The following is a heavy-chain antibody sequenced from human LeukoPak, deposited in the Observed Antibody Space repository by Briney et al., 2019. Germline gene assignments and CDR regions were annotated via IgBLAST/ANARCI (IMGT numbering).Heavy chain of an antibody. V-gene: IGHV3-23*01. CDR2: ISGSGGTT. D-gene: IGHD3-22*01. CDR3: AKDRGSGYHYFDY. CDR1: GFTFSSYA. Sequence: GGSLRLSCAASGFTFSSYAMSWVRQAPGKGLEWVSGISGSGGTTHYADSVKGRFTISRDNSKSTLYLQMNSLRAEDTAVYYCAKDRGSGYHYFDYWGQGTLVTVSS. J-gene: IGHJ4*02.